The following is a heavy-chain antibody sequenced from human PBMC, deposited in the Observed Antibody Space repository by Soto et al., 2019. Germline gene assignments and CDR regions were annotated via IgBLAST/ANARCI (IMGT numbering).Heavy chain of an antibody. Sequence: EVQLVESGGGLVQPGGSLTLSCAGSGFAFSGSTIHWVRQASGKGLEWVGRIRSKANSYATAYAASGKVRFIISRDDSKTTAYLQMSSLKIEDTAVYYCFRENYFSYHGMDVWGQGTTVPVSS. J-gene: IGHJ6*02. CDR3: FRENYFSYHGMDV. CDR2: IRSKANSYAT. CDR1: GFAFSGST. V-gene: IGHV3-73*02.